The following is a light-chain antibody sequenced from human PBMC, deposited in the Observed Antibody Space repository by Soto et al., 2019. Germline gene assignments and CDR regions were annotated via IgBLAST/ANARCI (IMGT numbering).Light chain of an antibody. CDR3: GSYAGDNNFVV. V-gene: IGLV2-8*01. CDR1: SSDVGGYNY. J-gene: IGLJ2*01. CDR2: DVS. Sequence: QSALTQPPSASGSPGQSVTILCTGTSSDVGGYNYVSWYQCHPGKAPKLIIYDVSKRSSGVPDRFSGSKSDNTASLTVSGLQTEDEADYYCGSYAGDNNFVVFGGGTKLTVL.